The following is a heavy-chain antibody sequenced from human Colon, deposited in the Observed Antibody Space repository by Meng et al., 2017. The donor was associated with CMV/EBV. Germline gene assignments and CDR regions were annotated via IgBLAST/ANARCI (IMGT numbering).Heavy chain of an antibody. CDR1: GFTFSTSG. CDR2: INQDGSEE. Sequence: GESLKISCAASGFTFSTSGMHWVRQAPGKGLEWVATINQDGSEEQYVEAVKGRFTISRDNAKTSLYLQMDSLTVEDTALYYCARLGEYSLKDWGQGTLVTVSS. V-gene: IGHV3-7*01. CDR3: ARLGEYSLKD. D-gene: IGHD3-16*01. J-gene: IGHJ4*02.